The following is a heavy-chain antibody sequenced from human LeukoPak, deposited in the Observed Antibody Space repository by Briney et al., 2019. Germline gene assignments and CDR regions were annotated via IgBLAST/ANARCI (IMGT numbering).Heavy chain of an antibody. CDR1: GFTFSSYS. D-gene: IGHD3-3*01. V-gene: IGHV3-23*01. CDR3: VKGGQNYDFWRFDY. CDR2: ISTSGGST. J-gene: IGHJ4*02. Sequence: AESLTLSCGASGFTFSSYSMSWVRQAPGKGLEWVSSISTSGGSTYYTDSVKSRFAISRDNSKSPLYLQMNSLGTDDTALYYCVKGGQNYDFWRFDYWGQGTLVTASS.